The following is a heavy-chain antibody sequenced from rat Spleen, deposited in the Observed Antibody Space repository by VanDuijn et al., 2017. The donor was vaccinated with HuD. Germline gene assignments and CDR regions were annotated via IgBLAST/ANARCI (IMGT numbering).Heavy chain of an antibody. J-gene: IGHJ2*01. CDR3: TSGRWEGALDY. CDR1: GLTFSDYN. D-gene: IGHD5-1*01. Sequence: EVQVVESGGGLVQPGRSLKLSCTASGLTFSDYNMAWVRQAPEKGLEWVASIIYDGSRTHYRDSAKGRFTISRDNAESTLYLQMDSLRSEDTATYYCTSGRWEGALDYWGQGVMVTVSS. CDR2: IIYDGSRT. V-gene: IGHV5S10*01.